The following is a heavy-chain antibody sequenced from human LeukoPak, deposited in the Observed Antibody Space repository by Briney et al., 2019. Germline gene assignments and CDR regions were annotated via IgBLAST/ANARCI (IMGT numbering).Heavy chain of an antibody. CDR1: GYTFSSYA. V-gene: IGHV1-69*13. D-gene: IGHD5-18*01. Sequence: ASVKVSCKASGYTFSSYAISWVRQAPGQGLEWMGGIIPIFGTANYAQKFQGRVTITADESTSTAYMELSSLRSEDTAVYYCASRLPGIQLWYTARSYYYGMDVWGQGTTVTVSS. CDR2: IIPIFGTA. CDR3: ASRLPGIQLWYTARSYYYGMDV. J-gene: IGHJ6*02.